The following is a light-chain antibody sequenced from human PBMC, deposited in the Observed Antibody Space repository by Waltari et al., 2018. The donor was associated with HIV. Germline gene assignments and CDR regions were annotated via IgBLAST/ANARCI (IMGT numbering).Light chain of an antibody. V-gene: IGLV1-40*01. CDR1: SSNIGASND. J-gene: IGLJ2*01. CDR2: RNP. Sequence: QSVLTQPPSVSGAPGQRVTIPCTGSSSNIGASNDVHWYQQLPGTAPKLLIYRNPSRPPGVPDQFSGSRSGDSASLASTSLRAEDEADYFCQSLYNELGGVFGGETKLTVL. CDR3: QSLYNELGGV.